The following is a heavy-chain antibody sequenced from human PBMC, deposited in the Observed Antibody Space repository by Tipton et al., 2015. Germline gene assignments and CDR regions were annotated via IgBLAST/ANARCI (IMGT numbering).Heavy chain of an antibody. CDR3: ARDYGYSSSSAGF. CDR2: ISAYSGYT. CDR1: GYIFINYG. J-gene: IGHJ4*02. D-gene: IGHD6-6*01. V-gene: IGHV1-18*01. Sequence: QSGPGVKKPGASVKVSCKASGYIFINYGISWVRQAPGQGLEWMGWISAYSGYTNYAQNLQGRVTMTTDTSTSTAYMELRSLRSDDTAVYYCARDYGYSSSSAGFWGQGTLVTVSS.